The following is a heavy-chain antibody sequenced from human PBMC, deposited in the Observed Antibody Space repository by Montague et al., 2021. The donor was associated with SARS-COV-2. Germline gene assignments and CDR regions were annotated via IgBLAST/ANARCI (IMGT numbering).Heavy chain of an antibody. CDR1: GGSIIHSGYF. CDR3: VRDRGGIDV. V-gene: IGHV4-31*03. D-gene: IGHD1-26*01. CDR2: IVKSGTT. Sequence: TLSLTCTVSGGSIIHSGYFWTWIRQPPGEALEWIGYIVKSGTTQYNLSLRSRVSLSVDTSKNQFSLNLRSATAADTALYYCVRDRGGIDVWGQGTTVIVSS. J-gene: IGHJ6*02.